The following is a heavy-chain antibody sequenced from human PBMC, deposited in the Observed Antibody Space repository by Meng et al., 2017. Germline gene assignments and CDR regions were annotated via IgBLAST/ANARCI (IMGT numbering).Heavy chain of an antibody. V-gene: IGHV3-23*01. CDR1: GFTFSSYA. J-gene: IGHJ1*01. Sequence: GGSLRLSCAASGFTFSSYAMSWVRQAPGKGLEWVSAISGSGGSTYYADSVKGRFTISRDNSKNTLYLQMNSLRAEDTAVYYCAKVTYYYDSSGLRPIEYFQHWGQGTLVTVSS. CDR3: AKVTYYYDSSGLRPIEYFQH. CDR2: ISGSGGST. D-gene: IGHD3-22*01.